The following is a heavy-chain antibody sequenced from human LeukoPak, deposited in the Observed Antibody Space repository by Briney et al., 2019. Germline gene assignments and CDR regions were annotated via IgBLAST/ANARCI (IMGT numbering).Heavy chain of an antibody. CDR2: IYSGGST. J-gene: IGHJ6*04. D-gene: IGHD3-10*02. V-gene: IGHV3-66*01. Sequence: GGSLRLSCAASEFSVGSNYMTWVRQAPGKGLEWVSLIYSGGSTYYADSVKGRFTISRDNAKNSLYLQMNSLRAEDTAVYYCAELGITMIGGVWGKGTTVTISS. CDR1: EFSVGSNY. CDR3: AELGITMIGGV.